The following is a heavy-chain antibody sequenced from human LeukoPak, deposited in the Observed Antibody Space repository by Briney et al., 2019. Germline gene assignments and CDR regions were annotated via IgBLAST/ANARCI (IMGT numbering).Heavy chain of an antibody. CDR3: ARHARSGYDSRGLFDY. CDR2: TYYRSKWYN. CDR1: RDSVSSNSAA. J-gene: IGHJ4*02. Sequence: SQTLSLTCAISRDSVSSNSAAWNWIRQSPSRGLEWLGRTYYRSKWYNDYAVSVKSRITINPDTSKSRFSLKLISVTAADTAVYFCARHARSGYDSRGLFDYWGQGTLVTVSS. V-gene: IGHV6-1*01. D-gene: IGHD5-12*01.